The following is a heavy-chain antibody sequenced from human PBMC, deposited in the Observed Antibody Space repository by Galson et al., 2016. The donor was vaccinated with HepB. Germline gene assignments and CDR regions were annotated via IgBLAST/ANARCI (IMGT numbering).Heavy chain of an antibody. Sequence: SLRLSCAGAGFTFGDHYIHWIRQVPGEGLEWIAYISDNSLYTTLADSVEGRFTISRDTSKNTLYLQIDSLRVEDTAVYYCAKDRGGRHLWGLHGMDVWGQGTTVIVSS. D-gene: IGHD3-16*01. V-gene: IGHV3-11*06. CDR1: GFTFGDHY. CDR3: AKDRGGRHLWGLHGMDV. J-gene: IGHJ6*02. CDR2: ISDNSLYT.